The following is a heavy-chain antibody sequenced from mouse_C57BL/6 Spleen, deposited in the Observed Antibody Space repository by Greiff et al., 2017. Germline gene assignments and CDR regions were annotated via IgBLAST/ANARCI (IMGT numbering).Heavy chain of an antibody. Sequence: QVQLQPSGAELVRPGASVKLSCKASGYTFTDYYINWVKQRPGQGLEWIARIYPGSGNTYYNEKFKGKATLTAEKYSSTAYMQLSSLTSEVSAVYFCARFESGLDYWGQGTTLTVSS. CDR2: IYPGSGNT. J-gene: IGHJ2*01. V-gene: IGHV1-76*01. CDR3: ARFESGLDY. CDR1: GYTFTDYY. D-gene: IGHD1-3*01.